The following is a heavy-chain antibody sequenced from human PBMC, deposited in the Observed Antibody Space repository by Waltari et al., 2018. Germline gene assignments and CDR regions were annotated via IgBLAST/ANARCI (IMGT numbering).Heavy chain of an antibody. CDR1: GGSISSYY. CDR2: IYTSGDT. Sequence: QVQLQESGPGLVKPSETLSLTCTVSGGSISSYYWSWIRQPAGKGLEWIGRIYTSGDTNYNPSLKSRVTMSVDTSKNQFSLKLSSVTAADTAVYYCARDGEQWLVRGYYYYYYMDVWGKGTTVTVSS. J-gene: IGHJ6*03. V-gene: IGHV4-4*07. CDR3: ARDGEQWLVRGYYYYYYMDV. D-gene: IGHD6-19*01.